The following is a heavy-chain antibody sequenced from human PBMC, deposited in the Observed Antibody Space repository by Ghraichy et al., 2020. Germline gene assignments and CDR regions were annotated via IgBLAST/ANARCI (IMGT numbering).Heavy chain of an antibody. CDR3: ARGGALGLDY. V-gene: IGHV3-66*01. Sequence: GGSLRLSCAASGFTVSSNYMTWVRQAPGKGLDWVSVFYSSGKTYYADSVKGRFTISRDNSKNTVYLQMNSLRAEDTGVYYCARGGALGLDYWGQGTQVSVSS. CDR2: FYSSGKT. J-gene: IGHJ4*02. CDR1: GFTVSSNY. D-gene: IGHD7-27*01.